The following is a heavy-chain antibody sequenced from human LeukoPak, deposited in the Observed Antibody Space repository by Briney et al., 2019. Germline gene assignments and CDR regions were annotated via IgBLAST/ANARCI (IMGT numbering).Heavy chain of an antibody. CDR1: TGSISNYF. J-gene: IGHJ3*02. V-gene: IGHV4-59*01. Sequence: PSETLSLTCTVSTGSISNYFWSWIRQPPGKGLEWIWYVHHSGTANYNPSLMSGGNISIDTSEYRLSLKLSSVTAADTALYYCASLGGYYESSSYSQLDAFDIWGQGTVVTVSS. D-gene: IGHD3-22*01. CDR3: ASLGGYYESSSYSQLDAFDI. CDR2: VHHSGTA.